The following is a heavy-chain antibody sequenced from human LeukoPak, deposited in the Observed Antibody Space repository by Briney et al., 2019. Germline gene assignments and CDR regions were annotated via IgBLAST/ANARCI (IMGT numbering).Heavy chain of an antibody. D-gene: IGHD3-10*01. CDR2: IYYSGST. CDR3: ARAFASSGSRLFDY. CDR1: GGSISSGDYY. V-gene: IGHV4-30-4*01. Sequence: SQTLSLTCTVSGGSISSGDYYWGWIRQPPGKGREWIEYIYYSGSTYYTPSLKSRFTISLDPSKNQFSLRLSSVTAADTAVYYCARAFASSGSRLFDYWGQGTLVTVSS. J-gene: IGHJ4*02.